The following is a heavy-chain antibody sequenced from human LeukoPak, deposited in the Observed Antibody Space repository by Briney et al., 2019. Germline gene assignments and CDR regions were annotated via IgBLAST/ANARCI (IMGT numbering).Heavy chain of an antibody. J-gene: IGHJ4*02. CDR2: ISGSGGST. V-gene: IGHV3-23*01. Sequence: QPGGSLRLSCAASGFTFSSYAMSWVRQAPGKGLEWVSAISGSGGSTYYADSVKGRFTISRDNSKNTLYLQMNSLRAEDTAVYYCAKFPGGWRAAAGSSDYWGQGTLVTVSS. CDR3: AKFPGGWRAAAGSSDY. CDR1: GFTFSSYA. D-gene: IGHD6-13*01.